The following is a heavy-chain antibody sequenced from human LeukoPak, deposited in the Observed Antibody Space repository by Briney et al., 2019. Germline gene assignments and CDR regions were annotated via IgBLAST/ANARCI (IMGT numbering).Heavy chain of an antibody. J-gene: IGHJ4*02. CDR3: ARSPSLLWFGAAAFLDY. D-gene: IGHD3-10*01. CDR2: ISYDGSNK. V-gene: IGHV3-30-3*01. Sequence: GGSLRLSCAASGFTFSSYAMHWVRQAPGKGLEWVAVISYDGSNKYYADSVKGRFIISRDSSSNTLFLQMNNLRADDTAVYYCARSPSLLWFGAAAFLDYRGQGALVTVSS. CDR1: GFTFSSYA.